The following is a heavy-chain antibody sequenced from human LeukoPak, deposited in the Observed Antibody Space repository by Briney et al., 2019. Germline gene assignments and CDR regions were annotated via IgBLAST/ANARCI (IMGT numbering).Heavy chain of an antibody. Sequence: PSESLSLTCTVSGGSISSGGYYWSWIRQPPGKGLEWIGYIYHSGSTYYNPSLKSRVTISVDTSKNQFSLKLSSVTAADTAVYYCARVRDSQLDGRYFDYWGQGTLVTVSS. CDR3: ARVRDSQLDGRYFDY. V-gene: IGHV4-30-2*01. CDR2: IYHSGST. CDR1: GGSISSGGYY. J-gene: IGHJ4*02. D-gene: IGHD2-2*01.